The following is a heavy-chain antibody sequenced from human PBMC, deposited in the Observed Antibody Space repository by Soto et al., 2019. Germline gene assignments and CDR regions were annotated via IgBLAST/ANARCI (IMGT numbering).Heavy chain of an antibody. CDR1: GYTFTSYA. CDR3: ASSIPAANYYYYYYMDV. V-gene: IGHV1-3*01. J-gene: IGHJ6*03. CDR2: INAGNGNT. Sequence: GASVKVSCKASGYTFTSYAMHWVRQAPGQRLEWMGWINAGNGNTKYSQKFQGRVTITRDTSASTAYMELSSLRSEDTAVYYCASSIPAANYYYYYYMDVWGKGTTVTVS. D-gene: IGHD2-2*01.